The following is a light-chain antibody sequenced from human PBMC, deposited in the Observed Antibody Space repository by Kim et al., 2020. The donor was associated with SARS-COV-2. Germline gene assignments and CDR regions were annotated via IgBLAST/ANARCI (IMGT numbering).Light chain of an antibody. CDR3: QQYVSYPNT. CDR2: AAY. Sequence: ASVGERVTLTCRASQDINIWLAWYQQRPGKAPKSLIYAAYNLQTGVPGRFSGSGSGTEFTLTIRSLQPEDFATYYCQQYVSYPNTFGQGTRLEIK. V-gene: IGKV1D-16*01. CDR1: QDINIW. J-gene: IGKJ5*01.